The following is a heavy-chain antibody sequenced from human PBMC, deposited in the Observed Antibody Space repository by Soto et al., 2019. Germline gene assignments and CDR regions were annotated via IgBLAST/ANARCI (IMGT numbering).Heavy chain of an antibody. J-gene: IGHJ4*02. Sequence: QVQLQQWGAGLLKPSETLSLTCAVYGGSFSGYYWSWIRQPPGKGLEWIGEIKHSGSTNYNPSLKSRVTISVDSSKNEFSLKLSSVTAADTAVYYCARVGEIVVTVTTIVTVEYWGQGTLVTVSS. CDR1: GGSFSGYY. CDR2: IKHSGST. CDR3: ARVGEIVVTVTTIVTVEY. V-gene: IGHV4-34*01. D-gene: IGHD4-17*01.